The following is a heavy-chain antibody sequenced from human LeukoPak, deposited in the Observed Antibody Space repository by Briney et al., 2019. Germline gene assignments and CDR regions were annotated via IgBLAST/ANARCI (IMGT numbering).Heavy chain of an antibody. Sequence: GGSLRLSCAASGFTFDDYGMSWVRQAPGMGLEWVSGINWNGGSTGYADSVKGRFTISRDNAKNSLYLQMNSLRAEDTALYYCARVAVPAVPYYYYYMDVWGKGTTVTVSS. CDR1: GFTFDDYG. CDR2: INWNGGST. CDR3: ARVAVPAVPYYYYYMDV. J-gene: IGHJ6*03. D-gene: IGHD2-2*01. V-gene: IGHV3-20*04.